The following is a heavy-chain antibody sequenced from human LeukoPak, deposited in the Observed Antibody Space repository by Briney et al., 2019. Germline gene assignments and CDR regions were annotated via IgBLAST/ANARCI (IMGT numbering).Heavy chain of an antibody. CDR3: ARDEGRGSGSYFPNYFDY. Sequence: GASVKVSCKASGYTFTRYGISWVRQAPGEGLEWMGWIGAKNGDTKYVQKFQGRVTMTTDTSTSTAYMDLRTLRSDDTAVYYCARDEGRGSGSYFPNYFDYWGQGTLVTVSS. V-gene: IGHV1-18*01. CDR2: IGAKNGDT. J-gene: IGHJ4*02. D-gene: IGHD3-10*01. CDR1: GYTFTRYG.